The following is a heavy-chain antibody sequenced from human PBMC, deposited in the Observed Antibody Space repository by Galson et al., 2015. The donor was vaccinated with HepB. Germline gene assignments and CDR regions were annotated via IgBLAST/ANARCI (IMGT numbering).Heavy chain of an antibody. D-gene: IGHD3-10*01. CDR1: GAFIDGTTYY. J-gene: IGHJ1*01. CDR2: IYYDGNT. Sequence: SETLSLTCTVAGAFIDGTTYYWGWIRQSPGKGLEWIGYIYYDGNTNYNPSLKSRVTMSVDTSKNQFSLNLRSVTATDTAVYYCARHGFGSEDNVWGQGTLVAVSS. V-gene: IGHV4-61*05. CDR3: ARHGFGSEDNV.